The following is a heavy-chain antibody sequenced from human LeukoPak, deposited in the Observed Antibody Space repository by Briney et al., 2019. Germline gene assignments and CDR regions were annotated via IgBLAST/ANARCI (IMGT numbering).Heavy chain of an antibody. J-gene: IGHJ5*02. D-gene: IGHD1-1*01. Sequence: SETLSLTCTVSGGFISSYYWSWIRQPPGKGLEWIGYIYYSGSTNYNPSLKSRVTISVDTSKNQFSLKLSSVTAADTAVYYCARGGTLGPFDPWGQGTLVTVSS. CDR3: ARGGTLGPFDP. CDR2: IYYSGST. CDR1: GGFISSYY. V-gene: IGHV4-59*01.